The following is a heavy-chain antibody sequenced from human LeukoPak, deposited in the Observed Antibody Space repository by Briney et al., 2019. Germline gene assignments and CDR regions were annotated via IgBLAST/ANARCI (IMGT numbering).Heavy chain of an antibody. D-gene: IGHD2-15*01. CDR1: GFTFSSYA. Sequence: GGSLRLSCAASGFTFSSYAMSWVRQAPGKGMEWVSAISGSGGSTYYADSVKGRFTISRDNSKTTLYLQMNSLRAEDTAVYYCAKGAGFIRYCSGGSCYSYFDYWGQGTLVTVSS. V-gene: IGHV3-23*01. CDR3: AKGAGFIRYCSGGSCYSYFDY. J-gene: IGHJ4*02. CDR2: ISGSGGST.